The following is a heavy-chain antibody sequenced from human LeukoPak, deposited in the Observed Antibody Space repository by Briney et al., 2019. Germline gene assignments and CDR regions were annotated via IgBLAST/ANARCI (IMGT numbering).Heavy chain of an antibody. CDR3: ARGEPLYGSSAHAGY. Sequence: SVKVSCKASGGTFSSYAISWVRQAPGQGLEWMGGIIPIFGTPNYAQNFQGRVTITADTSTNTAYMELSSLRSGDTAVYYCARGEPLYGSSAHAGYWGQGTLVTVSS. J-gene: IGHJ4*02. CDR2: IIPIFGTP. CDR1: GGTFSSYA. D-gene: IGHD6-13*01. V-gene: IGHV1-69*06.